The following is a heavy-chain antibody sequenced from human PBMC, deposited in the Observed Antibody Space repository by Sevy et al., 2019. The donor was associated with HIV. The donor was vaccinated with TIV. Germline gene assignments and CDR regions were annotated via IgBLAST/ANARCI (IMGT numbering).Heavy chain of an antibody. CDR1: GGSVSSGDYY. CDR2: ISYIGST. D-gene: IGHD6-13*01. J-gene: IGHJ4*02. CDR3: ASDRLAASGGYFDY. V-gene: IGHV4-61*08. Sequence: SETLSLTCAVSGGSVSSGDYYWSWIRQPPGKELEWIGYISYIGSTNYNPSLKSRVTISVDTSKNQFSLTLSSVTAADTAVYYCASDRLAASGGYFDYWGQGTLVTVSS.